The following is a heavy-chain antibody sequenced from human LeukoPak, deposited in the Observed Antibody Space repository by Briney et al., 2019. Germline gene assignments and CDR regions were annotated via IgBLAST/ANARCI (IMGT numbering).Heavy chain of an antibody. Sequence: ASVKVSCKASGGTFSSYAISWVRQAPGQGLEWMGGIIPIFGTANYARKFQGRVTITTDESTSTAYMELSSLRSEDTAVYYCARGYSYGPMGYYYMDVWGKGTTVTVSS. CDR2: IIPIFGTA. CDR1: GGTFSSYA. D-gene: IGHD5-18*01. J-gene: IGHJ6*03. V-gene: IGHV1-69*05. CDR3: ARGYSYGPMGYYYMDV.